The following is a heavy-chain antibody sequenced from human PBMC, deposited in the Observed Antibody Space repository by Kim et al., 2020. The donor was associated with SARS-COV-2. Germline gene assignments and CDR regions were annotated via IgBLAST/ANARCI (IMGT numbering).Heavy chain of an antibody. Sequence: ASVKVSCKASGYHFTTYAMNWVRQAPGQGLEWLGWINTKTGNPTYAQGFAGRFVFSLDTSVSAAYLQISDLKAGDTAIYYCARSLKYYFDNWGQGTLVIVYS. CDR1: GYHFTTYA. CDR3: ARSLKYYFDN. J-gene: IGHJ4*02. V-gene: IGHV7-4-1*02. CDR2: INTKTGNP.